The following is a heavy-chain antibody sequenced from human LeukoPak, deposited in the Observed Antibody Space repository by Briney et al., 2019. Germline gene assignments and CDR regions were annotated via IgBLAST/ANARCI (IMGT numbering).Heavy chain of an antibody. V-gene: IGHV3-43*01. CDR3: AKSGLVDAFSYYMDV. Sequence: GGSLRLSCAASGFTFDDYTMHWVRQAPGKGLEWVSLISWDGGSTYYADSVKGRFTISRDNSKNSLYLQMNSLRPEDTALYYCAKSGLVDAFSYYMDVWGKGTTVTVSS. CDR2: ISWDGGST. CDR1: GFTFDDYT. J-gene: IGHJ6*03. D-gene: IGHD2-8*01.